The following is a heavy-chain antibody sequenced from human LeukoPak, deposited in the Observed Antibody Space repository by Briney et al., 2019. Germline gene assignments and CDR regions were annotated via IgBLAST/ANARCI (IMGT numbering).Heavy chain of an antibody. CDR3: ARGYYYDSSGFDY. CDR1: GFTFSSYW. CDR2: INSDGSST. Sequence: GGSLRLSCAAPGFTFSSYWMHWVRQAPGKGLVWVSRINSDGSSTSYADSVKGRFTISRDNAKNTLYLQMNSLRAEDTAVYYCARGYYYDSSGFDYWGQGTLVTVSS. V-gene: IGHV3-74*01. D-gene: IGHD3-22*01. J-gene: IGHJ4*02.